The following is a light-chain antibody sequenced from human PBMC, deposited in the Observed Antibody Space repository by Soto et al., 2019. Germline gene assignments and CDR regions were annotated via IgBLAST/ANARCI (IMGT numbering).Light chain of an antibody. J-gene: IGLJ1*01. Sequence: QSALTQPPSASGSPGQSVTISCTGTSSDVGAYNYVSWYQQLPGKAPKLIIYEVSKRPSGVPDRFSGSKSGNTASLTVSGLQAEDEADYYCTSYAGTYSFFYGFVTGTKVTVL. CDR1: SSDVGAYNY. CDR2: EVS. V-gene: IGLV2-8*01. CDR3: TSYAGTYSFFYG.